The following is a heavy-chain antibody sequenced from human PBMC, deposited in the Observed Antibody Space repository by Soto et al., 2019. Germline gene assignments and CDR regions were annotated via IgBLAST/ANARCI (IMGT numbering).Heavy chain of an antibody. CDR3: ARGQEGVVATH. V-gene: IGHV4-34*01. CDR2: VKDGGHT. Sequence: QVQLQQWGAGLLKPSETLSLNCAVTGGSLSGYYWSWIRQPPGKGLEWIGEVKDGGHTNYSPSLRGRVTISSDTSNNQSYLRLNSVTAADTGVYYCARGQEGVVATHWDQGSLVTVSS. D-gene: IGHD5-12*01. J-gene: IGHJ4*02. CDR1: GGSLSGYY.